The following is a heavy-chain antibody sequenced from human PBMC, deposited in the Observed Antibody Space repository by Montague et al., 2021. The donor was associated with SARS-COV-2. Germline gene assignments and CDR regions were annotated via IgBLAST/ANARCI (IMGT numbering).Heavy chain of an antibody. V-gene: IGHV3-7*01. CDR1: GFTYRIHW. Sequence: SLRLSCAASGFTYRIHWMNWVRQVPGKGLEWVANIKQDGSEEYYVDSVKGRFTISRDNAKNALYLQMNSLRDEDTGVYYCARDQGDCTGGTGYSWADYWGQGTLVTVSS. J-gene: IGHJ4*02. CDR3: ARDQGDCTGGTGYSWADY. D-gene: IGHD2-15*01. CDR2: IKQDGSEE.